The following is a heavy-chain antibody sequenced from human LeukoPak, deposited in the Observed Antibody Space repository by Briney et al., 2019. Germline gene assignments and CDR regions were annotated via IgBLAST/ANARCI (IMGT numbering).Heavy chain of an antibody. Sequence: ASVKVSCKASGYTFTGYYMHWVRQAPGQGLEWMGWINPNSGGTNYAQKFQGRVTMTRDTSISTAYMELSRLRSDDTAVYYCARDGALLWFGELMWGFDYWGQGTLVTVSS. D-gene: IGHD3-10*01. V-gene: IGHV1-2*02. J-gene: IGHJ4*02. CDR3: ARDGALLWFGELMWGFDY. CDR1: GYTFTGYY. CDR2: INPNSGGT.